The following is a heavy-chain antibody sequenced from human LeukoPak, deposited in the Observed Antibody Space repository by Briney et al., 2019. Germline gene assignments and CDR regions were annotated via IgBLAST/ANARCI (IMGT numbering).Heavy chain of an antibody. CDR1: GFTFSSYA. J-gene: IGHJ6*03. CDR3: ARDRGNQRGYYYYYMDV. Sequence: GGSLRLSCAASGFTFSSYAMHWVRQAPGKGLEYVSAISSNGGSTYYANSVKGRFTISRDNAKNSLYLQMNSLRAEDTAVYYCARDRGNQRGYYYYYMDVWGKGTTVTVSS. V-gene: IGHV3-64*01. CDR2: ISSNGGST. D-gene: IGHD1-14*01.